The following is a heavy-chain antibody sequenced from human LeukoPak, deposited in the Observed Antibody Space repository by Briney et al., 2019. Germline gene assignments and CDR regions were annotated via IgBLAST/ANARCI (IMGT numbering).Heavy chain of an antibody. CDR2: IIPIFGTA. D-gene: IGHD5-24*01. CDR3: ARAGVATIGKMGN. V-gene: IGHV1-69*05. Sequence: SVKVSCKASGGTFSSYAISWVRQAPGQGLEWMGRIIPIFGTANYAQKFQGRVTITTDESTSTAYMELSSLRSEDTAVYYYARAGVATIGKMGNWGQGTLVTVSS. J-gene: IGHJ4*02. CDR1: GGTFSSYA.